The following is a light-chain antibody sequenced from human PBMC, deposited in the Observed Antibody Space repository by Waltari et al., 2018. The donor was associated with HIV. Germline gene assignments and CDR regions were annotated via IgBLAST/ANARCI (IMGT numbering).Light chain of an antibody. CDR2: DAS. Sequence: EIVLTQSPVTLSLSPGERATLSCRASRNIGSHLAWYQQKPGLAPRLLIFDASSRATGIPARFSGGGSGTDFTLTISSLEPEDFAVYFCQQRSNWPPSLTFGGGTKVEIK. CDR1: RNIGSH. J-gene: IGKJ4*02. V-gene: IGKV3-11*01. CDR3: QQRSNWPPSLT.